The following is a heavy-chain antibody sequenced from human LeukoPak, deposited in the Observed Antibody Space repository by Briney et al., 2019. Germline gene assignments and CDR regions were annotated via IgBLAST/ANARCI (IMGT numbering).Heavy chain of an antibody. CDR1: GGSISSYY. V-gene: IGHV4-59*01. CDR3: ARATAITMIRGVRSDAFDI. CDR2: IYYSGST. J-gene: IGHJ3*02. Sequence: PSETLSLTCTVSGGSISSYYWSWIRQPPGKGLEWIGYIYYSGSTNYNPSLKSRVTISVDTSKNQFSLKLSSVTAADTAVYYCARATAITMIRGVRSDAFDIWGQGTMVTVSS. D-gene: IGHD3-10*01.